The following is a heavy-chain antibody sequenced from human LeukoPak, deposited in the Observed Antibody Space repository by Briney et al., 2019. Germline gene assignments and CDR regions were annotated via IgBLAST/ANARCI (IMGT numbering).Heavy chain of an antibody. Sequence: KPSETLSLTCTVSGDSISSSNYYWAWIRQPPGKGLEWIGSIYYSGSTYYTPSLKSRVTISLDTSKNQFSLKLSSVTAADTAVYYCARDRVFWSGYLDYWGQGTLVTVSS. CDR3: ARDRVFWSGYLDY. CDR2: IYYSGST. J-gene: IGHJ4*02. CDR1: GDSISSSNYY. D-gene: IGHD3-3*01. V-gene: IGHV4-39*07.